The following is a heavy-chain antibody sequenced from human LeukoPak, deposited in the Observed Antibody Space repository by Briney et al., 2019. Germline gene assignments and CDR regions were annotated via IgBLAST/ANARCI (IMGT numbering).Heavy chain of an antibody. V-gene: IGHV3-33*08. Sequence: GGSLRLSCAASGFTFSSYGMHWVRQAPGKGLEWVAVIWYDGTNKYYADSVKGRFTISRGNSKNTLYLQMNSLRAEGTAVYYCARATVTRWFDPWGQGTLVTVSS. J-gene: IGHJ5*02. CDR3: ARATVTRWFDP. CDR2: IWYDGTNK. D-gene: IGHD4-17*01. CDR1: GFTFSSYG.